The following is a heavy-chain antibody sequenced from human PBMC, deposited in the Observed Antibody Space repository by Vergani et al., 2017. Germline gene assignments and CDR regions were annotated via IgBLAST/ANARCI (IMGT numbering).Heavy chain of an antibody. CDR2: IYYSGST. CDR1: GGSISSYY. D-gene: IGHD6-6*01. Sequence: QVQLQESGPGLVKPSETLSLTCTVSGGSISSYYWSWIRQPPGKGLEWIGYIYYSGSTNYNPSLKSRVTISVDTSKNQFSLKLSSLTAADTAVYYCARALYGSSSSFLYWFDPWGQGTLVTVSS. V-gene: IGHV4-59*08. J-gene: IGHJ5*02. CDR3: ARALYGSSSSFLYWFDP.